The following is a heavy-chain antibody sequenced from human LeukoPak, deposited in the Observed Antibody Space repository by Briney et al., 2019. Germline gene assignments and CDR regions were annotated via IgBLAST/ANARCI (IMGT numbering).Heavy chain of an antibody. CDR2: VSNDGGDK. CDR3: AKAHLLDWLMPFDY. Sequence: GRSLRLSCAASEFTFSSYAMHWVRQAPGKGLEWVALVSNDGGDKYYADSVKGRFTISRDNSKNTLYLQMNSLRGEDTGVYYCAKAHLLDWLMPFDYWGQGTLVTVSS. V-gene: IGHV3-30*18. CDR1: EFTFSSYA. D-gene: IGHD3/OR15-3a*01. J-gene: IGHJ4*02.